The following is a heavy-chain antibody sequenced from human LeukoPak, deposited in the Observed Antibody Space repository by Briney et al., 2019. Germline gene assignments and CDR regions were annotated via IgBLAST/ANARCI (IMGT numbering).Heavy chain of an antibody. CDR3: ASTTYYYDSSGYYFLDY. J-gene: IGHJ4*02. Sequence: SETLSLTCTVSGDSISSYYWSWIRQPAGKGLEWIGRIYTSGSTNYNPSLKNRVTMSVDTSKNRFSLKLSSVTAADTAVYYCASTTYYYDSSGYYFLDYWGQGTLVTVSS. CDR2: IYTSGST. D-gene: IGHD3-22*01. CDR1: GDSISSYY. V-gene: IGHV4-4*07.